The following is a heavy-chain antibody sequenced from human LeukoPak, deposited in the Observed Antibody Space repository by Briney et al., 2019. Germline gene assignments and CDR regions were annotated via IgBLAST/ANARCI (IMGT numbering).Heavy chain of an antibody. V-gene: IGHV1-2*02. CDR2: IHPNSGGT. CDR1: GGTFSSYA. D-gene: IGHD6-13*01. Sequence: ASVKVSCKASGGTFSSYAISWVRQAPGQGLEWMGWIHPNSGGTNHAQKFQGRVTMTRDTSISTAYMELSRLRSDDTAVYYCARTSGYSSSWSAIDFDYWGQGTLVTVSS. J-gene: IGHJ4*02. CDR3: ARTSGYSSSWSAIDFDY.